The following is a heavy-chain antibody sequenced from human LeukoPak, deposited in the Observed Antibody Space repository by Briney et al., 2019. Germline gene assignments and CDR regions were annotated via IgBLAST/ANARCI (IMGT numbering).Heavy chain of an antibody. J-gene: IGHJ5*02. CDR3: ARHIPVSMVDP. V-gene: IGHV4-59*01. D-gene: IGHD2-21*01. CDR1: GGSISSYY. Sequence: SETLSLTCTVSGGSISSYYWSWIRQPPGKGLEWIGYIYYSGSTNYNPSLKSRVTISVDTSKNQFSLKLSSVTAADTAVYYCARHIPVSMVDPWGQGTLVTVSS. CDR2: IYYSGST.